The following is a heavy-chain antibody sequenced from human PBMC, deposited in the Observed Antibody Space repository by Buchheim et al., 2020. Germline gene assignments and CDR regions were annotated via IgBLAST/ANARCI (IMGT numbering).Heavy chain of an antibody. V-gene: IGHV3-7*01. CDR1: GFTFSSYW. CDR3: ASDSSATPSLSESFDY. CDR2: IKQDGSEK. Sequence: EVQLVESGGGLVQPGGSLRLSCAASGFTFSSYWMSWVRQAPGKGLEWVANIKQDGSEKYYVDSVKGRFTISRDNAKNTLYLQMNSLRAEDTAVYYCASDSSATPSLSESFDYWGQGTL. D-gene: IGHD6-25*01. J-gene: IGHJ4*02.